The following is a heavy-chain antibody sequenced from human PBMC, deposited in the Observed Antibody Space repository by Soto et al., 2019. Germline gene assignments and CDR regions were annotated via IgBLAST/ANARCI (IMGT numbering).Heavy chain of an antibody. V-gene: IGHV3-23*01. CDR1: GFTISSYA. J-gene: IGHJ6*03. CDR3: AGMRTSYMDV. CDR2: ISGSGGST. Sequence: GGSMRLSRAASGFTISSYALSWVRQAPGKGLEWVSAISGSGGSTYYADSVKGRFTISRDNSKNTLYLQMNSLRAEDTAVYYCAGMRTSYMDVWGKGTTVIVSS.